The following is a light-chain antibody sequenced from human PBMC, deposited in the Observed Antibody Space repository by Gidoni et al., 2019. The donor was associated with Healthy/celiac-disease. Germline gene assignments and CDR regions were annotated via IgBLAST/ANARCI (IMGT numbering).Light chain of an antibody. CDR2: DVS. V-gene: IGLV2-14*03. CDR1: SSAVGGYNY. J-gene: IGLJ3*02. Sequence: QSALTQPASVSGSPGQSITISCPGTSSAVGGYNYVSWYQQHPGKAPKLMIYDVSNRPSGVSNRFSGSKSGNTASLTSSGLQAEDEADYYCSSYTSSSRGWVFGGGTKLTVL. CDR3: SSYTSSSRGWV.